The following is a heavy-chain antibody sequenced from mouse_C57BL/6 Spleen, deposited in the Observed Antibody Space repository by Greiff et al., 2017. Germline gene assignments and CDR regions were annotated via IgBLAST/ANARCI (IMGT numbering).Heavy chain of an antibody. CDR3: TTALGYYGSSSFAD. CDR1: GFNIKDDY. Sequence: VQLQQSGAELVRPGASVKLSCTASGFNIKDDYMHWVQQRPEQGLEWIGWIDPENGDTEYASKFQGKATITADTSSNTAYLQLSSLTSEDTAVYYCTTALGYYGSSSFADWGQGTLVTVSA. D-gene: IGHD1-1*01. V-gene: IGHV14-4*01. CDR2: IDPENGDT. J-gene: IGHJ3*01.